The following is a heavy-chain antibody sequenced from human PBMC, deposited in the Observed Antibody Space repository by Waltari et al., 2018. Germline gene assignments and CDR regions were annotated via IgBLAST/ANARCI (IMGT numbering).Heavy chain of an antibody. J-gene: IGHJ6*03. CDR1: GYTFTSYG. Sequence: QVQLVQSGAEVKKPGASVKVSCKASGYTFTSYGISWVRQAPGQGLEWMGWISAYNGNTNDAQKLQGRGTMTTDTSTSTAYMELRSLRSDDTAVYYCARGNDFWSGSYYYYYYMDVWGKGTTVTVSS. V-gene: IGHV1-18*01. CDR3: ARGNDFWSGSYYYYYYMDV. CDR2: ISAYNGNT. D-gene: IGHD3-3*01.